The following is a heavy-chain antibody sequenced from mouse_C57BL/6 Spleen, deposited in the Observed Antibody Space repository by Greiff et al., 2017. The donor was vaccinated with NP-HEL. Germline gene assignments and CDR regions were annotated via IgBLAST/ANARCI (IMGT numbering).Heavy chain of an antibody. J-gene: IGHJ1*03. CDR2: INYDGSST. CDR3: ARDGYGSSYGWYFDV. D-gene: IGHD1-1*01. V-gene: IGHV5-16*01. CDR1: GFTFSDYY. Sequence: EVQLVESEGGLVQPGSSMKLSCTASGFTFSDYYMAWVRQVPEKGLEWVANINYDGSSTYYLDSLKSRFIISRDNAKNILYLQMSSLKSEDTATYYCARDGYGSSYGWYFDVWGTGTTVTVSS.